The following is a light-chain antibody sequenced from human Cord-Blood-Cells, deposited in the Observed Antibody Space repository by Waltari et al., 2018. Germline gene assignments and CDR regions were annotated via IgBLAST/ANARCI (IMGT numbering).Light chain of an antibody. V-gene: IGKV3-20*01. J-gene: IGKJ2*01. CDR1: QSVISSY. CDR2: DAS. Sequence: DTVLTQSPCTLQLSHGVRATPACRSTQSVISSYLAWYQQKPGQAPRLLIYDASSRHTGIPDRFSGSGSGTDFTLTISRLQPEDFAVYYCQQYGSTPRYTFGQGTKLEIK. CDR3: QQYGSTPRYT.